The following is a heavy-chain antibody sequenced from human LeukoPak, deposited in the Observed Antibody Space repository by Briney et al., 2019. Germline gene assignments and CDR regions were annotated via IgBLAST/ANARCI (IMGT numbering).Heavy chain of an antibody. CDR3: ARHALRKYGDLLDY. CDR2: IYHSGST. Sequence: SETLSLTCAVSGYSLSSGSYWGWIRQPPGKGLEWIGSIYHSGSTYYNPSLKSRVTISVDTSKNQFSLKLSSVTAADTAVYYCARHALRKYGDLLDYWGQGTLVTVSS. D-gene: IGHD4-17*01. V-gene: IGHV4-38-2*01. J-gene: IGHJ4*02. CDR1: GYSLSSGSY.